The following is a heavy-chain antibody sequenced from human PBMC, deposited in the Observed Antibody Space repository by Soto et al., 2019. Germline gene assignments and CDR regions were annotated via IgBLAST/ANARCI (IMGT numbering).Heavy chain of an antibody. V-gene: IGHV3-53*04. D-gene: IGHD6-19*01. J-gene: IGHJ6*02. Sequence: GGSLRLSCAASGFTVSSNYMSWVRQAPGKGLEWVSVIYSGGSTYYADSVKGRFTISRHNSKNTLYLQMNSLRAEDTAVYYCARESALQWLGHYYYYGMDVWGQGTTVTVSS. CDR2: IYSGGST. CDR1: GFTVSSNY. CDR3: ARESALQWLGHYYYYGMDV.